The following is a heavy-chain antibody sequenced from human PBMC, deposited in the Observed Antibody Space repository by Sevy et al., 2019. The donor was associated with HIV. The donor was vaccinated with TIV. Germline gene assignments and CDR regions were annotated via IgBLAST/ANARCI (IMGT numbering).Heavy chain of an antibody. CDR1: GFTFSDAW. CDR3: TTEGAD. V-gene: IGHV3-15*01. Sequence: GGSLRLSCAASGFTFSDAWMSWVRQAPWKGLEWVGRIRSEGDGGTTEYAAPVKGRFSIARDDSKNIVYVQMNSLKTEDTGVYYCTTEGADWGQGTLVTVSS. CDR2: IRSEGDGGTT. J-gene: IGHJ4*02.